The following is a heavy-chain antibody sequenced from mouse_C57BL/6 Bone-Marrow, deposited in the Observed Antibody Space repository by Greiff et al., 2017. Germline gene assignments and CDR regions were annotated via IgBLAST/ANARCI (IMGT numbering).Heavy chain of an antibody. CDR1: GFTFSSYG. CDR3: AGRPEWYGSNYGYWYFDV. V-gene: IGHV5-6*02. CDR2: ISSGGSYT. D-gene: IGHD1-1*01. J-gene: IGHJ1*03. Sequence: EVKLVESGGDLVKPGGSLKLSCAASGFTFSSYGMSWVRQTPDKRLEWVATISSGGSYTYYPDSLKGRFTISRDKAKNTLYLQMSSLKSEDTAMYYCAGRPEWYGSNYGYWYFDVWGTGTTVTVSS.